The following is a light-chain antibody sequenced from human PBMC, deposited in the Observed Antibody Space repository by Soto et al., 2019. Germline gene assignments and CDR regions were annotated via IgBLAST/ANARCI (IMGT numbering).Light chain of an antibody. V-gene: IGLV1-40*01. CDR3: QSYDSSLSVWV. CDR1: SSNIGAGYD. CDR2: GNS. Sequence: QSVLTQPPSVSGAPGQRVTISCTGSSSNIGAGYDVHWYQQLPGTAPKLLIYGNSNRPSGVPDRLSGSKSGTSASLAITGLQAEDEADYYCQSYDSSLSVWVFGAGTKLTVL. J-gene: IGLJ3*02.